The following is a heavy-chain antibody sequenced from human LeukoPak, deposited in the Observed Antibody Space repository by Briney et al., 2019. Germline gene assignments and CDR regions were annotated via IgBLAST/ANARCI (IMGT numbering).Heavy chain of an antibody. V-gene: IGHV4-30-2*01. D-gene: IGHD6-13*01. CDR2: IYHSGST. Sequence: SQTLSLTCAVSGGSISSGGYSWSWIRQPPGKGLEWIGYIYHSGSTNYNPSLKSRVTISVDTSKNQFSLKLSSVTAADTAVYYCARDKGLAAAGHWYFDLWGRGTLVTVSS. J-gene: IGHJ2*01. CDR1: GGSISSGGYS. CDR3: ARDKGLAAAGHWYFDL.